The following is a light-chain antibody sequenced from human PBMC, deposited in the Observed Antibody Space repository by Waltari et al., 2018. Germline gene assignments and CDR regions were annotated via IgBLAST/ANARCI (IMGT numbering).Light chain of an antibody. J-gene: IGKJ4*01. CDR1: QSVSSSY. Sequence: TQSPGTLSLSPGERATLSCRASQSVSSSYLAWYQQKPGQAPRLRIYGASSRATGIPDRFSGSGSGTDFTLTISRLEPEDFAVYYCHQYGSSPRTFGGGTKVEIK. CDR2: GAS. V-gene: IGKV3-20*01. CDR3: HQYGSSPRT.